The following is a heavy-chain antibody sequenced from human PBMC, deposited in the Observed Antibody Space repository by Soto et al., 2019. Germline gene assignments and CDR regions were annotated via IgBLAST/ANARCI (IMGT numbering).Heavy chain of an antibody. CDR2: IYYNGST. CDR3: ARASSSPRVDY. Sequence: QVQLQESGPRLVRPSQTLSLTCTVSGGSISSGGYYWSWIRQHPGKGLEWIGYIYYNGSTYYNPSLKSRDTISLDTSKNQFALKLRSVTAADTAVYYCARASSSPRVDYWGQGTLVTVSS. D-gene: IGHD6-13*01. J-gene: IGHJ4*02. CDR1: GGSISSGGYY. V-gene: IGHV4-31*03.